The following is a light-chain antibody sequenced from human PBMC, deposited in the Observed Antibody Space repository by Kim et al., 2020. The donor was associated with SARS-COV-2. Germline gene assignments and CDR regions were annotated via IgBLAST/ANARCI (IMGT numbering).Light chain of an antibody. CDR3: AVWDDSLKQGV. CDR2: SNN. Sequence: QSVLPQPPSASGTPGQRVTISCSGSSSNIGSNKVVWYQQLPGAAPNLLIYSNNQRPSGIPDRFSGPRSGTSASLAISGLQSGDEADYYCAVWDDSLKQGVFGGGTQLTVL. CDR1: SSNIGSNK. V-gene: IGLV1-44*01. J-gene: IGLJ3*02.